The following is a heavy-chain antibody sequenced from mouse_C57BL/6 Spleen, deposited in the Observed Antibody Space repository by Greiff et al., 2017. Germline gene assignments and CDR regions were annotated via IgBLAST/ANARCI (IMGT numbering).Heavy chain of an antibody. J-gene: IGHJ3*01. D-gene: IGHD3-2*02. CDR2: INPGSGGP. CDR3: AVDNSGTDWFAY. CDR1: GYAFTNYL. V-gene: IGHV1-54*01. Sequence: VQLQQSGAELVRPGNSVKVSCKASGYAFTNYLIEWVKQRPGQGLEWIGVINPGSGGPNYNEKFKGKGTLTADKSSSTAYMQISSLTSESSAVYFCAVDNSGTDWFAYWGQGTLVTVSA.